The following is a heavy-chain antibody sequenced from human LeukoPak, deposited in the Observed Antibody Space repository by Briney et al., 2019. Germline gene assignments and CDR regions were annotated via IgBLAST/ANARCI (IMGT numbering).Heavy chain of an antibody. CDR1: GFTFSSYW. D-gene: IGHD6-19*01. CDR3: AKDLVKGSGWIDAFDI. Sequence: GGSLRLSCAASGFTFSSYWMSWVRQAPGKGLEWVANINQDGSEKYYVDSVKGRFTISRDNSKNTLYLQMNSLRAEDTAVYYCAKDLVKGSGWIDAFDIWGQGTMVTVSS. J-gene: IGHJ3*02. CDR2: INQDGSEK. V-gene: IGHV3-7*03.